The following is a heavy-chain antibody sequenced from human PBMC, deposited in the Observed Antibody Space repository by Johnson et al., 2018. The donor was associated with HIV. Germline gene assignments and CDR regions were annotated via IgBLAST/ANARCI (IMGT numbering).Heavy chain of an antibody. V-gene: IGHV3-30*04. D-gene: IGHD6-13*01. CDR3: AKDPHNPIVSSSWFPFGGAFDI. CDR1: GFTFSSYA. J-gene: IGHJ3*02. CDR2: IWYDGSNK. Sequence: QVQLVESGGGVVQPGRSLRLSCAASGFTFSSYAMHWVRQAPGKGLEWVAVIWYDGSNKYYADSVKGRFTISRDNSKNTLYLQMNSLRAEDTAVYYCAKDPHNPIVSSSWFPFGGAFDIWGQGTMVTVSS.